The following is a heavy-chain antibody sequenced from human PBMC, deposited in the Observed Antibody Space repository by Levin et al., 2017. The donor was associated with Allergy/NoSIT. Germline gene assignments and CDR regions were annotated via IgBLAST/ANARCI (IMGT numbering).Heavy chain of an antibody. D-gene: IGHD6-25*01. CDR3: ARVLRAALGNDAFDI. V-gene: IGHV3-30*04. CDR2: ISHDERIK. CDR1: GFTFSDYS. J-gene: IGHJ3*02. Sequence: SGGSLRLSCAASGFTFSDYSMHWVRQAPGKGLEWVALISHDERIKYHADSVKGRFTISRDLSKNTLYLQMTALRTEDTAVFYCARVLRAALGNDAFDIWGQGTMVTVS.